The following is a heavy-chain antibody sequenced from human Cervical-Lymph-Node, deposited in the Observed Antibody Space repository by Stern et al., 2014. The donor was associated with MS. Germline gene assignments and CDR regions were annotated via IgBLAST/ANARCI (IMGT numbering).Heavy chain of an antibody. D-gene: IGHD4-17*01. CDR1: GFTFSHYS. CDR2: ISTNSTHT. J-gene: IGHJ4*02. Sequence: EVQLVESGGGLVKPGESLRLSCDASGFTFSHYSINWVRPAPGKGLEWISSISTNSTHTSYVASVEGRFTSSRDSAKDAVSLHMVSLRAEDTAVYYCARARVGDYARSPHLDSWGQGTLVTVSS. V-gene: IGHV3-21*01. CDR3: ARARVGDYARSPHLDS.